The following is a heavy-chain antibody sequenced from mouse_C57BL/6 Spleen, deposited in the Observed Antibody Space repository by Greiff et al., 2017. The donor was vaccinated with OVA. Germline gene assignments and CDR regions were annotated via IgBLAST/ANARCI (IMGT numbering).Heavy chain of an antibody. J-gene: IGHJ2*01. CDR1: GYTFTDYY. CDR3: AREGTGFDY. CDR2: IDPGSGNT. V-gene: IGHV1-76*01. D-gene: IGHD3-3*01. Sequence: QVQLQQSGAELVRPGASVKLSCKASGYTFTDYYINWVKQRPGQGLEWIARIDPGSGNTYYNEKFKGKATLTAEKSSSTAYMQLSSLTSEDSAFYFCAREGTGFDYWGQGTTLTVSS.